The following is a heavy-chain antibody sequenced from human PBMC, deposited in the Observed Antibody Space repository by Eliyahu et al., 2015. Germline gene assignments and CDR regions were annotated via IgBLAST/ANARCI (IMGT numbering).Heavy chain of an antibody. D-gene: IGHD1-1*01. CDR3: VKYNVEHSLGDF. V-gene: IGHV3-23*01. Sequence: EVQLLESGGGLVQPGGSLRLSCAASGFTFXNYAXAXXXQXPGKGXEWISAIEDRARGDVTYHTDSVRGRFSISRDDSKNTLYLQMTSLTAEDTAVYHCVKYNVEHSLGDFWGQGTLVTVSS. J-gene: IGHJ4*02. CDR1: GFTFXNYA. CDR2: IEDRARGDVT.